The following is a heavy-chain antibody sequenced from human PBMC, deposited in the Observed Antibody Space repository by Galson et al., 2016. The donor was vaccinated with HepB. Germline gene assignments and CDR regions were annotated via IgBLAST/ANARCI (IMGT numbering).Heavy chain of an antibody. J-gene: IGHJ4*02. V-gene: IGHV1-8*01. CDR1: GYTFTTYN. CDR2: MNPNSGNT. CDR3: ARGPAGNFWSAYYLDH. D-gene: IGHD3-3*01. Sequence: SVKVSCKASGYTFTTYNINWVRQATGQGLEWMGWMNPNSGNTGYAQKFQGRVTMTRNTSISTAYMELSSLRSEDTAVYYCARGPAGNFWSAYYLDHWGQRTLVTVSS.